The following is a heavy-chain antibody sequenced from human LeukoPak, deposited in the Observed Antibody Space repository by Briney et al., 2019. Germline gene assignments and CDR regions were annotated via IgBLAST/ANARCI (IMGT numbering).Heavy chain of an antibody. D-gene: IGHD3-16*01. CDR3: ASSPPVGGSVYYYYMDV. J-gene: IGHJ6*03. CDR2: INHSGST. Sequence: PSETLSLTCTVSGGSISSGGYYWSWIRQPPGKGLEWIGEINHSGSTNYNPSLKSRVTISVDTSKNQFSLKLSSVTAADTAVYYCASSPPVGGSVYYYYMDVWGKGTTVTVSS. CDR1: GGSISSGGYY. V-gene: IGHV4-39*07.